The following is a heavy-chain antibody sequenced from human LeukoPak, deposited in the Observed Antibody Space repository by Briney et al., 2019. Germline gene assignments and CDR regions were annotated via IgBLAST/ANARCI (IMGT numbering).Heavy chain of an antibody. J-gene: IGHJ3*02. D-gene: IGHD3-10*01. CDR3: ARQISGDDAFDI. Sequence: AETLSLTCTVSGGSISSYYWSWIRQPAGKGLEWIGRIYCGGSTNYNPSLKRRVTMSVGTSNNQFSLKLYYVTAAEGALYFCARQISGDDAFDIWRKGTMHTVST. CDR1: GGSISSYY. CDR2: IYCGGST. V-gene: IGHV4-4*07.